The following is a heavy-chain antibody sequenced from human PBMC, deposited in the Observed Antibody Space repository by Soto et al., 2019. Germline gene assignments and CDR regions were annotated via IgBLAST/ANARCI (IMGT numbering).Heavy chain of an antibody. CDR3: ARGIWYSGSYYFDY. J-gene: IGHJ4*02. Sequence: ASVKVSCKASGYTFSNYAMHWVRQAPGQSLEWMGWIDAGNGKTKYSQKFQGRVTITRATSASTAYMELSSLRSEDTAVYYCARGIWYSGSYYFDYWGQGILVTVS. V-gene: IGHV1-3*01. CDR2: IDAGNGKT. D-gene: IGHD1-26*01. CDR1: GYTFSNYA.